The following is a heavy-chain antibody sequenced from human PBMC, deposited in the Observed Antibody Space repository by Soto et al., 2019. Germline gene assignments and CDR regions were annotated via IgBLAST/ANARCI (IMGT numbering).Heavy chain of an antibody. Sequence: QVQLVQSGAEVKKPGASVKVSCQTSGYNFSAYYFNWVRQAAGQGPEWMGWLNPRNGQTGYVQKFRGRVTMTRDTSIATVYLELSRLTSEDTAIYFCARETDTSMIDYWGQGTLVTVSS. J-gene: IGHJ4*02. CDR3: ARETDTSMIDY. D-gene: IGHD5-18*01. CDR2: LNPRNGQT. CDR1: GYNFSAYY. V-gene: IGHV1-8*01.